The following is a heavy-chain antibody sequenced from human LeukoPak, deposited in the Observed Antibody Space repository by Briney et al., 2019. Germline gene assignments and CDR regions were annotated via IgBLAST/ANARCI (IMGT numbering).Heavy chain of an antibody. V-gene: IGHV3-74*01. J-gene: IGHJ4*02. CDR3: ARDLSSGYYYAGFDY. CDR2: INSDGSST. CDR1: GFTFSIYW. Sequence: GGSLRLSCAASGFTFSIYWTHWVRQAPEKRLVWASRINSDGSSTSYADSVNGRFTISRDNAKNTLYLQMNSLRAEDTAVYYCARDLSSGYYYAGFDYWGQGTLVTVSS. D-gene: IGHD3-22*01.